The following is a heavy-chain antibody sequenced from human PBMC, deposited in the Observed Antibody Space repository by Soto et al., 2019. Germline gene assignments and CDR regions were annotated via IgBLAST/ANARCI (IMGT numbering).Heavy chain of an antibody. CDR3: ASQPPHCSGGSCYSGSPYDY. D-gene: IGHD2-15*01. Sequence: SVKVSCKASGGTFSSYAISWVRQAPGQGLEWMGGIIPIFGTANYAQKFQGRVTITADKSTSTAYMELSSLRSEDTAVYYFASQPPHCSGGSCYSGSPYDYWGQGTLVTVSS. V-gene: IGHV1-69*06. CDR2: IIPIFGTA. J-gene: IGHJ4*02. CDR1: GGTFSSYA.